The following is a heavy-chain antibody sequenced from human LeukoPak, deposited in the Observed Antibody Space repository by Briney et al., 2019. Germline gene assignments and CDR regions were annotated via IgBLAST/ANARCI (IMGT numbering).Heavy chain of an antibody. CDR1: GGSISSYY. J-gene: IGHJ6*03. Sequence: SETLSLTCTVSGGSISSYYWSWIRQPPGKGVEWIGYIYYSGSTNYNPSLKSRVTISVDTSKNQFSLKLSSVTAADTAVYYCARDLNGHYMDVWGTGTTVTVSS. V-gene: IGHV4-59*01. CDR3: ARDLNGHYMDV. CDR2: IYYSGST.